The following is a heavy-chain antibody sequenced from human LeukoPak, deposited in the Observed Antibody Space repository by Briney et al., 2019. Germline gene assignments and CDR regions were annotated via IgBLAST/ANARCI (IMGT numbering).Heavy chain of an antibody. J-gene: IGHJ4*02. CDR2: IYHSGST. V-gene: IGHV4-38-2*01. CDR1: GYSISSGYY. CDR3: ARQQIELGHYFDY. Sequence: SETLSLTCAVSGYSISSGYYWGWIRQPPGQGLEWIGSIYHSGSTYYNPSLKSRVTISVDTSKNQFSLKLSSVTAADTAVYYCARQQIELGHYFDYWGQGTLVTVSS. D-gene: IGHD7-27*01.